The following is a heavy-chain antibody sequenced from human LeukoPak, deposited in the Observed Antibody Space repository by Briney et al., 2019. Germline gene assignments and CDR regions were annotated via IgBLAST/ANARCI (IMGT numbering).Heavy chain of an antibody. J-gene: IGHJ4*02. Sequence: GGSLRLSCAASGFTVSDGYMTCVRQAPGKGLDWVSVIYSGAGSYYADPVKGRFTISRDNSKNTVYLQMNSLRDEDTAIYYCAKGGAGALDYWGRGTLVTVSS. D-gene: IGHD1-26*01. CDR2: IYSGAGS. CDR1: GFTVSDGY. CDR3: AKGGAGALDY. V-gene: IGHV3-53*01.